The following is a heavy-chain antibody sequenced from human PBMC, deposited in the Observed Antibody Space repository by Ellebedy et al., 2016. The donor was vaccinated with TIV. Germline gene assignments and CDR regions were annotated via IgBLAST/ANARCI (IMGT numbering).Heavy chain of an antibody. J-gene: IGHJ4*02. Sequence: GGSLRLXXTASGFTFRSYGMHWVRQAPGKGLEWVAGILYDGSDNHYADSVKGRFTISRDNSKNTLYLEMNSLRAEDTAVYYCVRAPRGQYYFDYWGQGTLVTVSS. V-gene: IGHV3-33*01. D-gene: IGHD5-12*01. CDR1: GFTFRSYG. CDR3: VRAPRGQYYFDY. CDR2: ILYDGSDN.